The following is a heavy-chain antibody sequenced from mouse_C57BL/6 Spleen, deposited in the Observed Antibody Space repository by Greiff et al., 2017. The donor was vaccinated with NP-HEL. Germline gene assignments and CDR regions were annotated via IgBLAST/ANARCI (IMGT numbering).Heavy chain of an antibody. D-gene: IGHD4-1*01. Sequence: QVHVKQSGAELVKPGASVKLSCKASGYTFTSYWMQWVKQRPGQGLEWIGEIDPSDSYTNYNQKFKGKATLTVDTSSSTAYMQLSSLTSEDSAVYYCARGTGQYWYFDVWGTGTTVTVSS. V-gene: IGHV1-50*01. CDR3: ARGTGQYWYFDV. CDR1: GYTFTSYW. J-gene: IGHJ1*03. CDR2: IDPSDSYT.